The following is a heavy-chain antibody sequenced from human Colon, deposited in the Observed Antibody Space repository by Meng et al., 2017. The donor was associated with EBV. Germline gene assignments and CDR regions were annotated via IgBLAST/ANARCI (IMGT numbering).Heavy chain of an antibody. CDR2: IDDSGST. J-gene: IGHJ4*02. CDR3: ARGKQDAWELLAY. D-gene: IGHD1-26*01. V-gene: IGHV4-4*02. Sequence: VPLHESGPGLVKPSGTLSLPCGVSGVSISSNIRWTWVRQPPGKGLEWIGDIDDSGSTNYNPSLNSRISISLDKSKNHFSLKVNSVTAADTAVYYCARGKQDAWELLAYWGQGALVTVSS. CDR1: GVSISSNIR.